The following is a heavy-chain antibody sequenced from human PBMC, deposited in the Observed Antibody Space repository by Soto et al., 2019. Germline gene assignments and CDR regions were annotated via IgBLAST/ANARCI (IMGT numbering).Heavy chain of an antibody. V-gene: IGHV1-2*02. Sequence: SVKVSCKASGYTFTDFYIHWVRQAPGQGLEWMGWINPKSGNTKYEQKFQARVTMTRDTSISTAYMEVSRLTSDDTAVYYCAKDPQASYNWFDPWGQGTLVTVSS. J-gene: IGHJ5*02. D-gene: IGHD2-15*01. CDR3: AKDPQASYNWFDP. CDR2: INPKSGNT. CDR1: GYTFTDFY.